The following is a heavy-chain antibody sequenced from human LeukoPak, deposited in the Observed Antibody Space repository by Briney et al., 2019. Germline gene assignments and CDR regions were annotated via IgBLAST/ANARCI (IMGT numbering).Heavy chain of an antibody. V-gene: IGHV4-59*01. CDR1: GGSISSFY. CDR2: IYYSGIT. D-gene: IGHD5-18*01. J-gene: IGHJ4*02. CDR3: ARDSTPYPYPAMVHMAY. Sequence: PSETLSLTCTVSGGSISSFYWSWIRQPPGKGLEWIGYIYYSGITNYNPSLKSRVTISVDTSKNQFSLNLSSVTAADTAVYYCARDSTPYPYPAMVHMAYWSQGTLVTVSS.